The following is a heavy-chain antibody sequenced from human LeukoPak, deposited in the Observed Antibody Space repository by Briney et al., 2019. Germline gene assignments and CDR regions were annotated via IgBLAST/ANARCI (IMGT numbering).Heavy chain of an antibody. V-gene: IGHV1-18*01. Sequence: GASVKGSCKASGYTFTSYGISWVRQAPGQGLEWRGWISAYNGNTNYAQKLQGRVTMTTDTSTSTAYMELRSLRSDDTAVYYCARGGTYCRSTSCYTGDAFDIWGQGTMVTVSS. CDR1: GYTFTSYG. CDR2: ISAYNGNT. J-gene: IGHJ3*02. D-gene: IGHD2-2*02. CDR3: ARGGTYCRSTSCYTGDAFDI.